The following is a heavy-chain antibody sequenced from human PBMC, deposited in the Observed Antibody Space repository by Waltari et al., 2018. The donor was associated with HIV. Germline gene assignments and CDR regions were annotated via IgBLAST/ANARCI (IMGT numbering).Heavy chain of an antibody. CDR1: GYSISSGYY. J-gene: IGHJ4*02. Sequence: QVQLQESGPGLVKPSETLSLTCAVSGYSISSGYYWGWIRQPPGKGLEWIGSFYLSGSTYDNPSLKSRVTISVDTSKNQFSLKLSSVIAADTAVYYCAREVYSGYDRGIDYWGQGTLVTVSS. V-gene: IGHV4-38-2*02. CDR2: FYLSGST. D-gene: IGHD5-12*01. CDR3: AREVYSGYDRGIDY.